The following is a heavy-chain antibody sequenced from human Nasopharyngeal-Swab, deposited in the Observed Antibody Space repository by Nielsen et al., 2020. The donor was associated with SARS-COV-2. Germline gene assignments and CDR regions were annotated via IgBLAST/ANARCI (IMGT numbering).Heavy chain of an antibody. CDR3: ARDQAVAGTFLFDY. CDR2: IYYSGNT. D-gene: IGHD6-19*01. CDR1: GGSISSYY. Sequence: SETLSLTCTVSGGSISSYYWSWIRQPPGKGLEWIGYIYYSGNTNYNPSLKSRVTISVDTSKNQFSLKLSSVTAADTAVYYCARDQAVAGTFLFDYWGQGTLVTVSS. V-gene: IGHV4-59*01. J-gene: IGHJ4*02.